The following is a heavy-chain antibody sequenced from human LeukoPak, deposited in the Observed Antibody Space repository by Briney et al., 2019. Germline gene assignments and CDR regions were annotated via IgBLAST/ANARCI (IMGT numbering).Heavy chain of an antibody. V-gene: IGHV4-34*01. CDR2: INHSGST. J-gene: IGHJ2*01. Sequence: SETLSLTCAVYGGSFSGCYWSWIRQPPGKGLEWIGEINHSGSTNYNPSLKSRVTISVDTSKHQFSLKLSSVTAADTAVYYCARRLDLWGRGTLVTVSS. CDR1: GGSFSGCY. CDR3: ARRLDL.